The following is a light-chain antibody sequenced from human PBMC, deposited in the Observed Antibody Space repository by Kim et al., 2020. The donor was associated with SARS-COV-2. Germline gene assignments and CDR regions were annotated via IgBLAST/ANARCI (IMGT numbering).Light chain of an antibody. CDR2: AAS. Sequence: ASVGDMVTITCRASQGIRNDLGWYQQKPGKAPKLLIYAASSLQSGVPSRFSGSGSGTDFTLTISSLQPEDFATYYCLQDYNYPPTFGQGTKVDIK. J-gene: IGKJ1*01. CDR3: LQDYNYPPT. CDR1: QGIRND. V-gene: IGKV1-6*01.